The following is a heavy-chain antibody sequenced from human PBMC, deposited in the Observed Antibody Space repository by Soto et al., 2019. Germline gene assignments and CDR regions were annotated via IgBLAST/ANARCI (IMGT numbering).Heavy chain of an antibody. CDR3: ARGGYDHGYYYGMDV. CDR2: MNPNSGNT. CDR1: GYTFTSYD. V-gene: IGHV1-8*01. J-gene: IGHJ6*02. D-gene: IGHD5-12*01. Sequence: QVQLVQSGAEVKKPGASVKVSCKASGYTFTSYDINWVRQATGQGLEWMGWMNPNSGNTGYAQKLQGRVTMTRNTSRGTAYRELSSLRSEDTAVYYCARGGYDHGYYYGMDVWGQGTTVTVSS.